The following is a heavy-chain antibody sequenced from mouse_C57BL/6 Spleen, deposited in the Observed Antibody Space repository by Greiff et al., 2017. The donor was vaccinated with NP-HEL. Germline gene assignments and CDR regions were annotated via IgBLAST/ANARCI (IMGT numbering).Heavy chain of an antibody. Sequence: QVQLKQPGAELVKPGASVKLSCKASGYTFTSYWMHWVKQRPGRGLEWIGRIDPNSGGTKYNEKFKSKATLTVDKPSSTAYMQLSSLTSEDSAVYYCARWALLDSNLLKDYWGQGTTLTVSS. D-gene: IGHD2-5*01. V-gene: IGHV1-72*01. CDR3: ARWALLDSNLLKDY. J-gene: IGHJ2*01. CDR2: IDPNSGGT. CDR1: GYTFTSYW.